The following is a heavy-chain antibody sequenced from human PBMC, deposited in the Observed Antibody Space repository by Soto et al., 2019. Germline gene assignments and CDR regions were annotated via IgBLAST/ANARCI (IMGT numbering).Heavy chain of an antibody. J-gene: IGHJ4*02. CDR3: YTEHTPFMAH. CDR2: ITSKSAGATT. Sequence: EAQLVESGGGLVTPGESLRLSCVASGFTFSNAWMSWVRQVPGKGLEWIGRITSKSAGATTAYAAPVTGRFTVSRDDLKNTLYPQVNRLKTEDTGIYYCYTEHTPFMAHWGQGTLVTVSS. CDR1: GFTFSNAW. V-gene: IGHV3-15*01.